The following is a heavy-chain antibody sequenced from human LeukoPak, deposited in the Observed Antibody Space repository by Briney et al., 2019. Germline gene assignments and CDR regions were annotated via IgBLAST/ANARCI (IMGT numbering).Heavy chain of an antibody. CDR1: GFTFDDYG. CDR3: ARAYSSSWGDYYYYIDV. Sequence: GGSLRLSCAASGFTFDDYGMSWVRQAPGKGLEWVSGINWNGGSTGYADSVKGRFTISRDNAKNSLYLQMNSLRAEDTALYYCARAYSSSWGDYYYYIDVCGKGTTVTVSS. J-gene: IGHJ6*03. D-gene: IGHD6-6*01. V-gene: IGHV3-20*04. CDR2: INWNGGST.